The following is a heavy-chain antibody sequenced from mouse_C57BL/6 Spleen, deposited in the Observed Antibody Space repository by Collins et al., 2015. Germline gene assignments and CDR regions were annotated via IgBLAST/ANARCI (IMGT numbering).Heavy chain of an antibody. CDR2: ISYDGSN. D-gene: IGHD4-1*01. Sequence: DVQLQESGPGLVKPSQSLSLTCSVTGYSITSGYYWNWIRQFPGNKLEWMGYISYDGSNNYNPSLKNRISITRDTSKNQFFLKLNSVTTEDTATYYCARLGRAMDYWGQGTSVTVSS. J-gene: IGHJ4*01. V-gene: IGHV3-6*02. CDR1: GYSITSGYY. CDR3: ARLGRAMDY.